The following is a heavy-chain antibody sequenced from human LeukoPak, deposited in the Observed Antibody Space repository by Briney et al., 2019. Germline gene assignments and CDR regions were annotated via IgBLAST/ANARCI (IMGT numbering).Heavy chain of an antibody. CDR3: AREDDILTGFDY. Sequence: ASVKVSCKASGYTFTGYYMHWVRRAPGQGLEWMGWINPNSGGTNYAQKFQGRVTMTRDTSISTAYMELSRLRSDDTAVYYCAREDDILTGFDYWGQGTLVTVSS. D-gene: IGHD3-9*01. CDR1: GYTFTGYY. CDR2: INPNSGGT. J-gene: IGHJ4*02. V-gene: IGHV1-2*02.